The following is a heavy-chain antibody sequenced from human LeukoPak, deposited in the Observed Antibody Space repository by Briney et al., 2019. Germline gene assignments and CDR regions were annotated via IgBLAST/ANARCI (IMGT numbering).Heavy chain of an antibody. J-gene: IGHJ2*01. D-gene: IGHD1-26*01. CDR1: GYTFTSYY. CDR2: INPSGGST. V-gene: IGHV1-46*01. Sequence: ASVKVSCKASGYTFTSYYMHWVRQAPGQGLEWMGIINPSGGSTSYAQKFQGRVTMTRVTSTSTVYMELSSLRSEDTAVYYCARDPPPRVGAAPNWYFDLWGRGTLVTVSS. CDR3: ARDPPPRVGAAPNWYFDL.